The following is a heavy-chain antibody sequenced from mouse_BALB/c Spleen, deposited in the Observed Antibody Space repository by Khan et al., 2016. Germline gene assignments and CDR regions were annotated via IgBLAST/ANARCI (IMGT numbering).Heavy chain of an antibody. CDR3: ARLDYDGHYYAMDY. D-gene: IGHD2-4*01. CDR2: ISGGGSYT. CDR1: GFTFSSYG. Sequence: EVELVESGGGLVKPGGSLKLSCAASGFTFSSYGMSWVRQTPEKRLEWVATISGGGSYTYYPDSVKGRFTISRDNAKNNLYLQMSSLRSEDTALYYCARLDYDGHYYAMDYWGQGTSVTVSS. V-gene: IGHV5-9-2*01. J-gene: IGHJ4*01.